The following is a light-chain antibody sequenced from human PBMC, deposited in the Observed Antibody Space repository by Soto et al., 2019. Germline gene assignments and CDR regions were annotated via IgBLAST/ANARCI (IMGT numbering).Light chain of an antibody. V-gene: IGLV1-44*01. Sequence: QSVLTQPPSASGTPGQRVTISCSGSSSNIGSNAVSWYQHFPGTAPKVLIYSDDQRPSGVPDRFSGSKSGTSASLAISGLQAEDEADYFCAAWGDSLNTWVFGGGTKLTVI. CDR1: SSNIGSNA. CDR2: SDD. CDR3: AAWGDSLNTWV. J-gene: IGLJ3*02.